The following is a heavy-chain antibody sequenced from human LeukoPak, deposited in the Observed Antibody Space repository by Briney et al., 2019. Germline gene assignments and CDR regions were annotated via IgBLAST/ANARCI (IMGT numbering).Heavy chain of an antibody. J-gene: IGHJ4*02. CDR3: ARDRSRYYDSSSYFSYFDY. D-gene: IGHD3-22*01. Sequence: PGRFLRLSCAASGFTFNTYPIHWVRQAPGKGLEWVAVISFDGNNKYYADSVKGRFTISRDRDENSLYLQMNSLRVEDTAVYYCARDRSRYYDSSSYFSYFDYWGQGTLVTVSS. CDR2: ISFDGNNK. V-gene: IGHV3-30-3*01. CDR1: GFTFNTYP.